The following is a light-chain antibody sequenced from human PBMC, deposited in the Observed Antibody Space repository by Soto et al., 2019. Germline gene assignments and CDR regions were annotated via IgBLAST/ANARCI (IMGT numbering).Light chain of an antibody. V-gene: IGKV4-1*01. CDR1: QSILFNSNNKNY. CDR2: WAS. Sequence: DIVMTQSPDSLAVSLGERATINCKSSQSILFNSNNKNYLAWYRQKPGQPPKLLIYWASTRESGVPDRFSGSGSGTEFTLTISNLQAEDVAVYYCQQYYGTTYTFGQGTKLEIK. CDR3: QQYYGTTYT. J-gene: IGKJ2*01.